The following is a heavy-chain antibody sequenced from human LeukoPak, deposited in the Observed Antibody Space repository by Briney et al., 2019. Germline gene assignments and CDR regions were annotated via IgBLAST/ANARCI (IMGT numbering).Heavy chain of an antibody. V-gene: IGHV3-7*01. CDR2: IKHDGSEE. J-gene: IGHJ4*02. CDR3: GYTNNYYL. Sequence: GESLRLSCVASGLIISGQWMNWVRQAPGQGLEWVANIKHDGSEEYYVDSVKGRFTVSRDDGRNSVSLQMSSVRAEDTAVYYCGYTNNYYLCGQGTLVVVSS. D-gene: IGHD3-16*02. CDR1: GLIISGQW.